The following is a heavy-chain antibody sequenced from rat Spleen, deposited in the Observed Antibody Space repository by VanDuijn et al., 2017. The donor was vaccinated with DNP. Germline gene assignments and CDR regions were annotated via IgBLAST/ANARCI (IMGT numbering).Heavy chain of an antibody. CDR1: GFNFYDSW. Sequence: EVKLVESGGGLVQPGRSLKLSCAASGFNFYDSWMGWVRQAPGKGLEWIGEINKDSSKIIYTPTLKVRFTITRDNAQNTLYLQMSKLGSEDTAIYYCARERAGVDYWGQGVMVTVSS. J-gene: IGHJ2*01. CDR2: INKDSSKI. D-gene: IGHD1-2*01. V-gene: IGHV4-2*01. CDR3: ARERAGVDY.